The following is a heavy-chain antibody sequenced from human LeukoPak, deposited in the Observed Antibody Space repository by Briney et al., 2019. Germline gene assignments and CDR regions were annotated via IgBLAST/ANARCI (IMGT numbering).Heavy chain of an antibody. D-gene: IGHD2-2*02. CDR2: IYYSGST. CDR1: GGSISSYY. Sequence: SETLSLTCTVSGGSISSYYWSWIRQPPGKGLEWIGYIYYSGSTNYNPSLKSRVTISVYTSKNQFSLKLSSVTAADTAVYYCARQLGYCSSTSCYTGFDPWGQGTLVTVSS. CDR3: ARQLGYCSSTSCYTGFDP. J-gene: IGHJ5*02. V-gene: IGHV4-59*01.